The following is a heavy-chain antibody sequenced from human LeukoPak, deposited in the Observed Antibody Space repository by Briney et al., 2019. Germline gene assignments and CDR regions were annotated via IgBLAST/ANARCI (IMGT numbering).Heavy chain of an antibody. CDR3: TQFNY. CDR1: GFTFSGSP. V-gene: IGHV3-73*01. J-gene: IGHJ4*02. D-gene: IGHD5-24*01. Sequence: GGSLRLSCAASGFTFSGSPILWVRQASGKGLEWVGRIRSKADNYATAYAASVQGRCTISRDDSKNTAYLQLNSLKIEDTAVYYCTQFNYWGQGALVTVSS. CDR2: IRSKADNYAT.